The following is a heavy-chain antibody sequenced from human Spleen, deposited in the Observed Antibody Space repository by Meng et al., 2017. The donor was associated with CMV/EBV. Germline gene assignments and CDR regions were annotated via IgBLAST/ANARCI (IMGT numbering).Heavy chain of an antibody. V-gene: IGHV3-7*03. CDR1: GFTFSSYW. D-gene: IGHD5-18*01. CDR3: ARVYSYGDYYFDY. Sequence: GESLKISCAASGFTFSSYWMSWVRQAPGKGLEWVANIKQDGSEKYYVDSVKGRFTISRDNAKNSLYLQMNSLRAEDTAVHYCARVYSYGDYYFDYWGQGTLVTVSS. CDR2: IKQDGSEK. J-gene: IGHJ4*02.